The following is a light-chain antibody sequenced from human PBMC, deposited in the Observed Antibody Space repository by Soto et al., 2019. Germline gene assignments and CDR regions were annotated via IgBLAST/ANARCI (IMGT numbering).Light chain of an antibody. CDR3: SSYTSSNTLI. CDR1: SSDVGGYNY. CDR2: EVT. V-gene: IGLV2-14*01. J-gene: IGLJ2*01. Sequence: QSALTQPASVSGSPGQSIIISCTGTSSDVGGYNYVSWYQQYPGKAPKVMIYEVTNRPSGVSNRFSGSKSGNTASLTISGLQAEDEADYYCSSYTSSNTLIFGGGTKLTVL.